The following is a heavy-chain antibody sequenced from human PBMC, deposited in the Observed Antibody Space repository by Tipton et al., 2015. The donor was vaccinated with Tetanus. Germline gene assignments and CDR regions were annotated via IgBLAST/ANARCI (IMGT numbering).Heavy chain of an antibody. Sequence: SLRLSCSATGFSFSTHGMNWVRQAPGKGPEWIAYISRSSTMIFYTDSVKGRFTISRDNAKNSLYLQMTSLRPEDTAVYYCVRVGGSGRYYNLLTLQYWGQGTLVTVAS. CDR3: VRVGGSGRYYNLLTLQY. V-gene: IGHV3-48*01. CDR2: ISRSSTMI. D-gene: IGHD3-10*01. CDR1: GFSFSTHG. J-gene: IGHJ4*02.